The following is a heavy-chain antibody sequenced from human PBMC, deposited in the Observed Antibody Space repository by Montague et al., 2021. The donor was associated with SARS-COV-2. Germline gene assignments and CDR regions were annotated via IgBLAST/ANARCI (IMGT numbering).Heavy chain of an antibody. V-gene: IGHV4-39*01. J-gene: IGHJ6*02. CDR2: ISYTGST. CDR1: GGSISRSTSS. Sequence: SETLSLTCTVSGGSISRSTSSWAWIRQPPGKGLEWIGSISYTGSTYYNPSLKSRVTISVDKSRNQFSLRLSSVTAADTSAYYCARLPLVSSWSRAAGYYYYGMDVWGQGTLVTVSS. D-gene: IGHD6-13*01. CDR3: ARLPLVSSWSRAAGYYYYGMDV.